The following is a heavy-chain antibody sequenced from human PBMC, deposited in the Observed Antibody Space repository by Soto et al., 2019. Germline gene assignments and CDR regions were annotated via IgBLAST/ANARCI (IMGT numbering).Heavy chain of an antibody. D-gene: IGHD3-16*01. CDR3: AKDDIANDGIWLMDS. CDR1: VFIFIDYS. V-gene: IGHV3-23*01. Sequence: PGGSXRLACSSPVFIFIDYSITWARHAPGKELECVSGLLRPGRSTYYADSVKGRFTISGDTSANTVYLQMDSLRAEDTAVYYCAKDDIANDGIWLMDSWGQGTVVTVSS. CDR2: LLRPGRST. J-gene: IGHJ5*02.